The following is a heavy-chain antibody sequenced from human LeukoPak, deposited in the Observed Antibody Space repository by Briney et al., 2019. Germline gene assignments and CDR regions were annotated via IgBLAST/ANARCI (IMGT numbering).Heavy chain of an antibody. Sequence: GGSLRLSCAASGFSFSSFWMHWVRQVPGKGLVWVPGINSDGTTTGYADSVKGRFTISRDNAKNTVSLQMSSLRAEDTAVYYCARDPASSSWLYYYYYYYMDVWGKGTTVTISS. D-gene: IGHD6-13*01. CDR2: INSDGTTT. CDR1: GFSFSSFW. J-gene: IGHJ6*03. CDR3: ARDPASSSWLYYYYYYYMDV. V-gene: IGHV3-74*01.